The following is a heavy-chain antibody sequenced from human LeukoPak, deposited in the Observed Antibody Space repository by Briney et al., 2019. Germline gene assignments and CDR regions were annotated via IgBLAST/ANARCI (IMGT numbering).Heavy chain of an antibody. CDR3: AGAGRMAAAGKIGWDYYYYYYMDV. J-gene: IGHJ6*03. CDR2: ISSSSSYI. CDR1: GFTFSSYS. V-gene: IGHV3-21*01. Sequence: AGGSLRLSCAASGFTFSSYSMNWVRQAPGKGLEWVSSISSSSSYIYYADSVKGRFTISRDNAKNSLYLQMNSLRAEDTAVYYCAGAGRMAAAGKIGWDYYYYYYMDVWGKGTTVTISS. D-gene: IGHD6-13*01.